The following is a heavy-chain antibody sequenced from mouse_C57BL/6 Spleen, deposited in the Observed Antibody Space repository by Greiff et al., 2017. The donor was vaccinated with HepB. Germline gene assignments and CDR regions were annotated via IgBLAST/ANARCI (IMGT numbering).Heavy chain of an antibody. CDR2: IYPGSGST. CDR3: ARSTYDYGGFAY. D-gene: IGHD2-4*01. CDR1: GYTFTSYW. V-gene: IGHV1-55*01. Sequence: QVQLQQPGAELVKPGASVKMSCKASGYTFTSYWITWVKQRPGQGLEWIGDIYPGSGSTNYDEKFKSKATLTVDTSSSTAYMQLSSLTSEDSAVYYCARSTYDYGGFAYWGQGTLVTVSA. J-gene: IGHJ3*01.